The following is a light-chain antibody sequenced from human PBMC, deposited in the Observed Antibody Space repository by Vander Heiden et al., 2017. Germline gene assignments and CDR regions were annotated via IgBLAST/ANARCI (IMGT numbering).Light chain of an antibody. CDR2: AAA. CDR1: QSSSSY. J-gene: IGKJ4*01. CDR3: QQSDSTPLT. Sequence: IQMTQPPSSLSASVGDRVTIMCRASQSSSSYLNWYQQKPGKAPKLLSYAAASLQSGVPSRFSGSGSGTDFTLTISSLQPEDFATYYCQQSDSTPLTFGGGTKVEIK. V-gene: IGKV1-39*01.